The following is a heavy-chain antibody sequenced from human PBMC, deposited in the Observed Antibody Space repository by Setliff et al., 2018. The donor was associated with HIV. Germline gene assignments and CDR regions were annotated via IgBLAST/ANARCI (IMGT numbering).Heavy chain of an antibody. CDR3: ARQTTLSRAFGI. J-gene: IGHJ3*02. D-gene: IGHD4-17*01. CDR2: IYYSGST. V-gene: IGHV4-39*01. Sequence: PSETLSLTCTVSGGSISSSSYYWGWIRQPPGKGLEWIGSIYYSGSTYYNPSLKSRVTISVDTSKNQFSLKLSSVTAADTAVYYCARQTTLSRAFGIWGQGTMVTVSS. CDR1: GGSISSSSYY.